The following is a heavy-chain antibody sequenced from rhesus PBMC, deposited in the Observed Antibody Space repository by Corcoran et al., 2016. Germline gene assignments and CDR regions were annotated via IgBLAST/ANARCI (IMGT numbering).Heavy chain of an antibody. V-gene: IGHV5-43*01. CDR1: GYSFTGSW. CDR3: AKGAGPGGLDS. Sequence: EVQLVQSGAEVKRPGESLRISCKTSGYSFTGSWISWVRPMPGKGLEWMGSIYPGYSYTRYNPSFQGHVTISADKSISTTYLQWSSLKASDTATYYCAKGAGPGGLDSWGQGVVVTVSS. D-gene: IGHD6-13*01. J-gene: IGHJ6*01. CDR2: IYPGYSYT.